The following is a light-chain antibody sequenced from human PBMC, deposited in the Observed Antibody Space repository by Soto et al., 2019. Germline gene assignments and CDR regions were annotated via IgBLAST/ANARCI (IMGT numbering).Light chain of an antibody. CDR3: FSFTTISTHV. CDR2: EVN. V-gene: IGLV2-14*01. Sequence: QSALTQPASLSGSPGQSITISCTRTSSDIGAYDYVSWFQQHPGKAPKLMISEVNNRPSGVSNRFSGSKSGNTAYLTISGLQVEDEAEYFCFSFTTISTHVFGTGTKVTVL. J-gene: IGLJ1*01. CDR1: SSDIGAYDY.